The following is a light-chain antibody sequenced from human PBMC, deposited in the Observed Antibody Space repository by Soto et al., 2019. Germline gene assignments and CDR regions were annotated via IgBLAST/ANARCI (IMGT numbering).Light chain of an antibody. J-gene: IGLJ2*01. V-gene: IGLV1-47*01. CDR2: RNN. Sequence: QSVLTQPPSAPGTPGQRVSISCSGSASNVGSTYVFWYQQLPGAAPALLIYRNNQRPSGVSDRFSGSKSGTSASLAISGLQVDDEADYYCASWDNDLNGPIFGGGTKLTVL. CDR1: ASNVGSTY. CDR3: ASWDNDLNGPI.